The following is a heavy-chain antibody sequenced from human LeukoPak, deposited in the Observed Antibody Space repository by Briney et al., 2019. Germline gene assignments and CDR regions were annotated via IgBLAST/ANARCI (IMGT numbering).Heavy chain of an antibody. J-gene: IGHJ4*02. CDR1: GGTFSSYA. Sequence: SVKVSCKASGGTFSSYAISWVRQAPGQGLEWMGRIIPILGIANYAQKFQGRVTVTADKSTSTAYMELSSLRSEDTAVYYCAKDTRGSMTTTEGLFDYWGQGTLVTVSS. CDR2: IIPILGIA. CDR3: AKDTRGSMTTTEGLFDY. D-gene: IGHD4-17*01. V-gene: IGHV1-69*04.